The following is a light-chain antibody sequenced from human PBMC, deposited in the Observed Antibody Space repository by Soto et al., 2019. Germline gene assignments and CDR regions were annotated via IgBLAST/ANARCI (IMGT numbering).Light chain of an antibody. CDR1: QSVSSSY. V-gene: IGKV3-20*01. CDR3: QQYGSSPWT. CDR2: GAS. Sequence: EIVLTQSPGTLSLSPGERATLSCRASQSVSSSYLAWYQQKPGQAPRLLIYGASGMATGIPDRFSGSGSGTDFTLTISRLEPEDFAVYYCQQYGSSPWTFGQGTKVEIK. J-gene: IGKJ1*01.